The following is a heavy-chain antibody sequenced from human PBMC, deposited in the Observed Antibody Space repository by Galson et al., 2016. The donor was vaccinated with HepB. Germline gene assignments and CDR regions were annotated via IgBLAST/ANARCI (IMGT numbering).Heavy chain of an antibody. CDR2: IGGSDTGT. J-gene: IGHJ4*02. D-gene: IGHD5-18*01. V-gene: IGHV3-23*01. CDR1: GFTFINYA. Sequence: SLRLSCAASGFTFINYAMSWVRQAPGKGLEWVSGIGGSDTGTYYADSVRGRFTISRDNSKNTLYLQMNSLRAGDAAVYYCAKDRGGRVDTGTLDYWGQGTLVTVSS. CDR3: AKDRGGRVDTGTLDY.